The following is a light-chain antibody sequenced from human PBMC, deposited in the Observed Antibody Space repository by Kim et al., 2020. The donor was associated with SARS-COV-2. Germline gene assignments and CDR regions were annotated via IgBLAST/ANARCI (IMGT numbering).Light chain of an antibody. CDR3: QQYGSSQFT. V-gene: IGKV3-20*01. J-gene: IGKJ2*01. CDR2: GAS. Sequence: EIVLTQSPGTLSLSPGERATLSCRASQSVSSSYLAWYQQKPGQAPRLLIDGASSRATGIPDRFSGSGSGTDFILTISRLEPEDFAVYYCQQYGSSQFTFGPGTKLEI. CDR1: QSVSSSY.